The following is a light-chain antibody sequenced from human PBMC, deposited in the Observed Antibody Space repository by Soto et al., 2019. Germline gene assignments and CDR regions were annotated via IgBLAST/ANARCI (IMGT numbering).Light chain of an antibody. V-gene: IGKV1-5*03. CDR2: KAS. Sequence: DIQMTQCPSTLSASVGDRVTITCRASQRISSWLAWHQQKPGKAPKVLIYKASSLESGVPSRFSGSGSGTEFTLTISSLQPDDFATYYCQQYNTYPLTFGGGTKVEIK. CDR3: QQYNTYPLT. J-gene: IGKJ4*01. CDR1: QRISSW.